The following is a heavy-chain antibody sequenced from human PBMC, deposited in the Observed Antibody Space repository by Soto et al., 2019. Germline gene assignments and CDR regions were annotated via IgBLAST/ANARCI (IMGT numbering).Heavy chain of an antibody. V-gene: IGHV1-69*06. CDR2: IIPIFGTA. CDR1: GGTFSSYA. D-gene: IGHD3-10*01. Sequence: AASVKVSCKASGGTFSSYAISWVRQAPGQGLEWMGGIIPIFGTANYAQKFQGRVTITADKSTSTAYMELSSLRSEDTAVYYCARVERFGEFNYYYYGMDVWGQGTTVTVSS. J-gene: IGHJ6*02. CDR3: ARVERFGEFNYYYYGMDV.